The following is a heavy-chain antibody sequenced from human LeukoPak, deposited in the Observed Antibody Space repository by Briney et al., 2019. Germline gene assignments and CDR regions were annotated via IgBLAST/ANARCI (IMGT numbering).Heavy chain of an antibody. CDR1: GFTFSSYG. J-gene: IGHJ4*02. D-gene: IGHD6-13*01. CDR3: AKESLSSSWYYFDY. V-gene: IGHV3-30*02. Sequence: GGSLRLSCAASGFTFSSYGMHWVRQAPGKGLEWVAFIRYDGSNKYYADSVKGRFTISRDNSKNTLYLQMNSLRAEDTAVYYCAKESLSSSWYYFDYWGQGTLVTVSS. CDR2: IRYDGSNK.